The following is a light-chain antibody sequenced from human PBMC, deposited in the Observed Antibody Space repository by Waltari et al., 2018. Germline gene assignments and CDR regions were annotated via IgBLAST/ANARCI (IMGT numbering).Light chain of an antibody. Sequence: QSVLTQPPSVSAAPGQRVTISCSGSSSNIGRSYVCWYQHVPGTAPKLLIYEDVKRLPGILGRFSGSKSGTSAVLGITGLQTEDEADYYCGTWDSGLSVVVFGGGTRLTVL. J-gene: IGLJ2*01. CDR3: GTWDSGLSVVV. CDR2: EDV. CDR1: SSNIGRSY. V-gene: IGLV1-51*01.